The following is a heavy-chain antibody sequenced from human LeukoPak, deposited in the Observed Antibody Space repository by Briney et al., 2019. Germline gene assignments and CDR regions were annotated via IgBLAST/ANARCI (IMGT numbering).Heavy chain of an antibody. CDR1: GFTFSSYT. Sequence: GGSLRLSCAASGFTFSSYTMNWVRQAPGKGLEWVSSISSASSYIYYVDSVKGRFTISRDNAKNSLDLQMNSLRAEDTAVYYCAKDVYYYDSSGYFSDYWGQGTLVTVSS. CDR3: AKDVYYYDSSGYFSDY. V-gene: IGHV3-21*04. D-gene: IGHD3-22*01. CDR2: ISSASSYI. J-gene: IGHJ4*02.